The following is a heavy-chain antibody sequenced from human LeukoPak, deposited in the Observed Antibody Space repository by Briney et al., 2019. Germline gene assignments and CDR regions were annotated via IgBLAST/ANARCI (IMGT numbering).Heavy chain of an antibody. Sequence: ASVTVSCKASGYTFTNYGISWVRQAPGQGVGGMGWISAYNGNKNYAQKLQGRVTMTTDTSTSTAYMELRSLRSDDTAVYYCARGLAIKYYDFWSGYLTPYGMDVWGQGTTVTVSS. D-gene: IGHD3-3*01. CDR3: ARGLAIKYYDFWSGYLTPYGMDV. CDR1: GYTFTNYG. CDR2: ISAYNGNK. V-gene: IGHV1-18*01. J-gene: IGHJ6*02.